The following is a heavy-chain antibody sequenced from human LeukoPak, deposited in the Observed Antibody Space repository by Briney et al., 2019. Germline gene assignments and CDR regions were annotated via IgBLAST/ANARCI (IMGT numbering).Heavy chain of an antibody. CDR2: ISGSGSTI. CDR3: ARGSGSSWYFYFDY. Sequence: GGSLRLSCAASGFTFSSCEMNWVRQAPGKGLEWVSYISGSGSTIYYADFVKGRFTISRDNAKNSLYLQMNSLRAEDTALYYCARGSGSSWYFYFDYWGQGTLVTVSS. J-gene: IGHJ4*02. CDR1: GFTFSSCE. D-gene: IGHD6-13*01. V-gene: IGHV3-48*03.